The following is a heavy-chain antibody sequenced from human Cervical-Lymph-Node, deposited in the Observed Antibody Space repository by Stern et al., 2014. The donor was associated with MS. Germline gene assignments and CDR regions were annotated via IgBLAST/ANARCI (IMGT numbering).Heavy chain of an antibody. J-gene: IGHJ4*02. D-gene: IGHD1-26*01. CDR2: IYWDDDK. CDR1: GFSLSSSGVG. V-gene: IGHV2-5*02. CDR3: AHGQWEIYGY. Sequence: QVTLKESGPTLVKPTQTLTLTCTFSGFSLSSSGVGVGWIRQPPGKALEWLAVIYWDDDKRYSPSLRNRLTITKDTSKNQVVLIMTNMDPVDTGTYYCAHGQWEIYGYWGQGTLVTVSS.